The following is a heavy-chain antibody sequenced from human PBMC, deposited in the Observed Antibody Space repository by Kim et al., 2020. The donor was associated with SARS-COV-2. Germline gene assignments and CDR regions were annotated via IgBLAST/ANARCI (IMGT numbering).Heavy chain of an antibody. CDR2: IYYSGST. V-gene: IGHV4-39*01. Sequence: SETLSLICTVSGGSINSSNYYCGWIRQPPGKGLEWIGSIYYSGSTYYNPSLKSRVTISVDTSKNQFSLKLSSVTAADTAVYYCARLRGDYGVDYWGQGTLVTVSS. J-gene: IGHJ4*02. CDR1: GGSINSSNYY. D-gene: IGHD4-17*01. CDR3: ARLRGDYGVDY.